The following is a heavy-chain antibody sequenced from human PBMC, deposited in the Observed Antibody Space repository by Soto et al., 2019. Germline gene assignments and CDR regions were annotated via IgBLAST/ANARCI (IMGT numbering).Heavy chain of an antibody. CDR1: GFTFSKYW. CDR3: ARDMTGADDY. D-gene: IGHD3-9*01. J-gene: IGHJ4*02. CDR2: IDPYDTGI. V-gene: IGHV3-74*01. Sequence: EVHLLESGGGLVQPGGSLRLSCAASGFTFSKYWFHWVRQAPGKGLMWVSRIDPYDTGITYADSVKGRFTISRDNARNTLYLQMDSLTAEDTAVYYCARDMTGADDYLGQGTLVTVSS.